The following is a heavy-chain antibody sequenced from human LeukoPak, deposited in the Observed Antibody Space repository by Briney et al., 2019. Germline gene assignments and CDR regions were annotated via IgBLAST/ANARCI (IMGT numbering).Heavy chain of an antibody. CDR2: ISSSSSYI. D-gene: IGHD4-11*01. J-gene: IGHJ4*02. CDR3: ARVLRSNYDYFDY. Sequence: PGGSLRLSCAASGFTFSSYSMNWVRQAPGKGLEWVSSISSSSSYIYYADSVKGRFTISRDNAKNSLYLQMNSLRAEDTAVYYCARVLRSNYDYFDYWGQGTLVTVSS. V-gene: IGHV3-21*01. CDR1: GFTFSSYS.